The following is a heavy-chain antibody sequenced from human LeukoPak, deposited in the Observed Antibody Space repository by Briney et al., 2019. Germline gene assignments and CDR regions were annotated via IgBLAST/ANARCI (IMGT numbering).Heavy chain of an antibody. D-gene: IGHD6-19*01. V-gene: IGHV3-21*01. CDR3: ARIAVVELSTVDY. CDR1: VFTFSSYY. Sequence: GGSLRLSCADSVFTFSSYYMNWVRQAPGKGLEWVSSVSSSSSYIYYADSVKGRFTISRDNAKNSLYLQMNSLRAEDTAVYYCARIAVVELSTVDYWGQGTLVTVSS. J-gene: IGHJ4*02. CDR2: VSSSSSYI.